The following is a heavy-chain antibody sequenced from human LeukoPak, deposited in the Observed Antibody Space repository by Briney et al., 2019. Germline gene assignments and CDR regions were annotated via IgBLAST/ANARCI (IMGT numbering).Heavy chain of an antibody. D-gene: IGHD3-9*01. CDR1: GFTFSSYW. V-gene: IGHV3-7*01. Sequence: GGSLRLSCAASGFTFSSYWMSWVRQAPGKGLEWVANIKQDGSEKYYVDSVKGRFTISRDNAKNSLYLQMNSLRAEDTAVYYCARCPQYFDWLPDYWGQGTLVTVSS. J-gene: IGHJ4*02. CDR2: IKQDGSEK. CDR3: ARCPQYFDWLPDY.